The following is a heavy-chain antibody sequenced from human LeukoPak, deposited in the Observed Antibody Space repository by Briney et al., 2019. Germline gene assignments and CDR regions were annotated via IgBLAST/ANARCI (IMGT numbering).Heavy chain of an antibody. CDR1: GYSLGKNYY. V-gene: IGHV4-38-2*01. D-gene: IGHD3-16*01. J-gene: IGHJ4*02. CDR2: IYGTGST. CDR3: ARYDSRGSASTRFDY. Sequence: PSETLSLTCAVSGYSLGKNYYWGWIRQPPGKGLEWTGRIYGTGSTSYNPSLMNRVTMSVDTSKNRFSLKLTSVTAADTAVYYCARYDSRGSASTRFDYWGQGILVTISS.